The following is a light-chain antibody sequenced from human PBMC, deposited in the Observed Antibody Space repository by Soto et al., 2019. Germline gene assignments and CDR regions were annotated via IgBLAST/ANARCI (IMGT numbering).Light chain of an antibody. Sequence: EIVMTQSPATLSLSPGERATLSCRASQSVNSNLAWYQQKAGQAPRLLIYGTSSRATGIPDRFSGSGSGTDFTLTISRLEPEDFAVYYCQQYDSSPKTFGQGTKVDIK. V-gene: IGKV3-20*01. CDR1: QSVNSN. CDR2: GTS. CDR3: QQYDSSPKT. J-gene: IGKJ1*01.